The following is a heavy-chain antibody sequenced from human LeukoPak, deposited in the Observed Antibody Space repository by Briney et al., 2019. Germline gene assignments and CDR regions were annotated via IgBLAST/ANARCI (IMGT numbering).Heavy chain of an antibody. D-gene: IGHD3-22*01. CDR2: INTNTGNP. Sequence: GASVKVSCKASGYTFTNSYIHWVRQAPGQVLEWMGWINTNTGNPTYAQGFTGRFVFSLDTSVSTAYLQISSLKAEDTAVYYCARGHYYDSSGYYTNYYYYMDVWGKGTTVTVSS. CDR1: GYTFTNSY. V-gene: IGHV7-4-1*02. J-gene: IGHJ6*03. CDR3: ARGHYYDSSGYYTNYYYYMDV.